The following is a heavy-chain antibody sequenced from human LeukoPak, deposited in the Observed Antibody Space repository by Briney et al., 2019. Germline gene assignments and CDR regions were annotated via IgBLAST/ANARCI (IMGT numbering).Heavy chain of an antibody. V-gene: IGHV3-53*01. CDR2: IYRGGST. CDR1: GFTVSSNY. J-gene: IGHJ3*02. D-gene: IGHD2-21*01. Sequence: PGGSLRLSCAASGFTVSSNYMSWVREAPGKGPEWVSVIYRGGSTYYADSMKGRFTISRDNSKNTLYLQMNSLRAEDTAVYYCARDCGGDCYYAFDIWGQGTMVTVSS. CDR3: ARDCGGDCYYAFDI.